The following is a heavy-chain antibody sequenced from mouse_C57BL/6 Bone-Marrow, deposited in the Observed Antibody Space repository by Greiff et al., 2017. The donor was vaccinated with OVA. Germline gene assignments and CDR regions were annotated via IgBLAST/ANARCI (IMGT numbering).Heavy chain of an antibody. CDR1: GFNIKNTY. CDR2: IDPANDNT. CDR3: ARGNFGSSFYAMDY. Sequence: HLKESLAELVRPGASVKLSCTASGFNIKNTYMHWVKQRPEQGLEWIGRIDPANDNTKYAPKFQGKATMTADTSSNTAYLQLSSLSSEDTAVYCCARGNFGSSFYAMDYWGQGTSVTVSS. D-gene: IGHD1-1*01. V-gene: IGHV14-3*01. J-gene: IGHJ4*01.